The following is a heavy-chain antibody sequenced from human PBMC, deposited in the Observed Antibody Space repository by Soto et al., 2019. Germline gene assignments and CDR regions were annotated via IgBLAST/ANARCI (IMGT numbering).Heavy chain of an antibody. J-gene: IGHJ4*02. CDR2: ISYDGSDQ. D-gene: IGHD3-10*01. V-gene: IGHV3-30-3*01. CDR3: ARTFDMVSYYIDS. Sequence: QVQLVESGGDVVQPGTSLRLSCVTSRFRFSSYPLHWVRQAPGKGLEWVAVISYDGSDQYYADSVKGRFTISRDNSKSTLFLHVSSMRPEATAVYFCARTFDMVSYYIDSWGQGTLLTVSS. CDR1: RFRFSSYP.